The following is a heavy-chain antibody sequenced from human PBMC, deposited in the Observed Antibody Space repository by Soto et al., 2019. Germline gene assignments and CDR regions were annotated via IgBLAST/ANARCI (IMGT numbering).Heavy chain of an antibody. D-gene: IGHD1-26*01. Sequence: EVQLVESGGGLVQPGGSLRLSCAASGFTLSSYWMHWVRQAPGKGLVWVSRINSDGSSTSYADSVKGRFTISRDNAKNTLYLQMNSLRAEDTAVYYCARGVVGATTNFDYWGQGTLVTVSS. CDR2: INSDGSST. CDR3: ARGVVGATTNFDY. CDR1: GFTLSSYW. J-gene: IGHJ4*02. V-gene: IGHV3-74*01.